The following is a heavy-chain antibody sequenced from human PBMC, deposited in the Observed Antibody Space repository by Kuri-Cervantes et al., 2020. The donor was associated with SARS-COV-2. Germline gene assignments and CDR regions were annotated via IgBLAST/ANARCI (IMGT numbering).Heavy chain of an antibody. Sequence: SETLSLTCTVSGGSISSYYWSWIRQPPGKGLEWIGRIYTSGSTNYNPSLKSRVTMSVDTSKNQFSLKLSSVTAADTAVYYCARGYSSGWYHGWFDPWGQGTLVTVSS. D-gene: IGHD6-19*01. CDR3: ARGYSSGWYHGWFDP. CDR1: GGSISSYY. CDR2: IYTSGST. J-gene: IGHJ5*02. V-gene: IGHV4-4*07.